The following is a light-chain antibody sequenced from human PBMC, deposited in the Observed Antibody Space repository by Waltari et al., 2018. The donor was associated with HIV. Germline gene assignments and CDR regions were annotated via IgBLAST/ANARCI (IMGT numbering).Light chain of an antibody. CDR2: DAS. V-gene: IGKV3-11*01. CDR1: QSVSSY. Sequence: EIVLTQSPATLSLSPGDRATLSCRASQSVSSYLAWYQQKPGQAPRLLIYDASNRATGIPARFSGSGSGTDITLTISSLEPEDFAVYYCQQRSNWPTFGGGTKVEIK. CDR3: QQRSNWPT. J-gene: IGKJ4*01.